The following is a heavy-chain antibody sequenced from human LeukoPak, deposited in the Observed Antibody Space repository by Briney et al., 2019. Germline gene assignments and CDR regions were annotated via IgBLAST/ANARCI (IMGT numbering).Heavy chain of an antibody. J-gene: IGHJ4*02. D-gene: IGHD3-9*01. CDR2: IYYSGST. CDR1: GGSISSYY. CDR3: ARVNYDILTGYSYYFDY. Sequence: SGTLSLTCTVSGGSISSYYWSWIRQPPGKRLEWIGYIYYSGSTNYNPSLKSRVTISVDTSKNQFSLKLSSVTAADTAVYYCARVNYDILTGYSYYFDYWGQGTLVTVSS. V-gene: IGHV4-59*01.